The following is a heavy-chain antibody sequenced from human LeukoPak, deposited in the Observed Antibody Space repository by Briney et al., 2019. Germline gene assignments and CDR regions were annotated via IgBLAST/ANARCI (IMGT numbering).Heavy chain of an antibody. D-gene: IGHD2-15*01. CDR1: GGSFSGYY. V-gene: IGHV4-34*01. CDR2: ISHSGST. CDR3: ARGGPYCSGGGCYSRTSNWFDP. J-gene: IGHJ5*02. Sequence: SSETLSLTCAVYGGSFSGYYWSWIRQPPGKGLEWIGEISHSGSTNYNPSLKSRVTISVDTSKNQFSLKLSSVTATDTAVYYCARGGPYCSGGGCYSRTSNWFDPWGQGTLVTVSS.